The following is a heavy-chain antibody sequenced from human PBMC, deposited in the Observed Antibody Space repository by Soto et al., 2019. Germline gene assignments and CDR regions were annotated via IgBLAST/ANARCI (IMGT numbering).Heavy chain of an antibody. CDR3: AKDLYYYDSSGLMDV. V-gene: IGHV3-30*18. CDR2: ISYDGSNK. CDR1: GFTFSSYG. D-gene: IGHD3-22*01. J-gene: IGHJ6*04. Sequence: PGGSLRLSCAASGFTFSSYGMHWVRQAPGKGLEWVAVISYDGSNKYYADSVKGRFTISRDNSKNTLYLQMNSLRAEDTAVYYCAKDLYYYDSSGLMDVWGKGTRVTVSS.